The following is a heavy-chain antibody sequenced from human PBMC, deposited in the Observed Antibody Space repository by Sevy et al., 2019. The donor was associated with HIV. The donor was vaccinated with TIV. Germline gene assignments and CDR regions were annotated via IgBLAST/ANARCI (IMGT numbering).Heavy chain of an antibody. Sequence: GGSLRLSCAASGFTFSDFYMSWIRQAPGKGLEWISYISGSDHTIYYADSVKSRFTNSRDNDKNSLYLQMNSLRAEDTAVYYCARDHVKDGDLGDYYYFAMDLWGQGTTVTVSS. V-gene: IGHV3-11*01. CDR2: ISGSDHTI. D-gene: IGHD4-17*01. CDR3: ARDHVKDGDLGDYYYFAMDL. CDR1: GFTFSDFY. J-gene: IGHJ6*02.